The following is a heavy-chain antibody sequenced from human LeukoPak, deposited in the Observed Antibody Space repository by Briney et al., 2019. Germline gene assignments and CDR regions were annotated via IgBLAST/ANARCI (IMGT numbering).Heavy chain of an antibody. CDR2: MNPNSGNT. J-gene: IGHJ4*02. CDR3: ATISIAVAGNRALADY. CDR1: GYTFTSYD. D-gene: IGHD6-19*01. Sequence: ASVKVSCKASGYTFTSYDINWVRQATGQGLEWIGWMNPNSGNTGYAQKFQGRVTMTRNTSISTAYMELSSLRSEDTAVYYCATISIAVAGNRALADYWGQGTLVTVSS. V-gene: IGHV1-8*01.